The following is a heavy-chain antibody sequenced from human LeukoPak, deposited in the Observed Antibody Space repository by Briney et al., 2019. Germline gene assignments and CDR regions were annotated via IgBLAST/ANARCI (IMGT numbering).Heavy chain of an antibody. CDR2: TSSSSTYI. CDR3: ASERIVGGTNFDY. V-gene: IGHV3-21*01. D-gene: IGHD1-26*01. CDR1: GFTFSSYS. J-gene: IGHJ4*02. Sequence: PGGSLRLSCAASGFTFSSYSMNWVRQAPGKGLEWVSSTSSSSTYIYYADSLKGRFTISRDNAKNSLYLQMNSLRVEDTAVYYCASERIVGGTNFDYWGQGTLVTVSS.